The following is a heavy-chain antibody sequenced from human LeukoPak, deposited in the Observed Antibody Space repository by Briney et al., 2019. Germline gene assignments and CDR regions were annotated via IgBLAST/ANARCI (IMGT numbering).Heavy chain of an antibody. CDR3: ARDTYSSGWYKRYYYGMDV. Sequence: GGSLRLSCAASGFTFSSYAMSWVRQATGKGLEWVSTISSSSSYIYYADSVKGRFTISRDNAKNSLYLQMNSLRAEDTAVYYCARDTYSSGWYKRYYYGMDVRGQGTTVTVSS. CDR1: GFTFSSYA. J-gene: IGHJ6*02. D-gene: IGHD6-19*01. CDR2: ISSSSSYI. V-gene: IGHV3-21*01.